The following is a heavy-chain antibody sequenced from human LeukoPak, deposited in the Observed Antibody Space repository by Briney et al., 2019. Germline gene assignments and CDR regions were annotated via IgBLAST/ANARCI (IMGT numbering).Heavy chain of an antibody. D-gene: IGHD2/OR15-2a*01. V-gene: IGHV4-30-4*01. CDR1: GGSISSGDYY. CDR2: IYYSGST. Sequence: SETLSLTCTVSGGSISSGDYYWSWIRQPPGKGLEWVGYIYYSGSTYYNPSLRSRVTISRDTSKNQFSLKLSSVTAADTAVYYCAAPYYATYYFDYWGQGTLVTVSS. CDR3: AAPYYATYYFDY. J-gene: IGHJ4*02.